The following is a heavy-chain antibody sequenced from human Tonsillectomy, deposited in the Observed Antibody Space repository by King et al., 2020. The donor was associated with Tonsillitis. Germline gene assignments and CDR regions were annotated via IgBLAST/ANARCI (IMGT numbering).Heavy chain of an antibody. J-gene: IGHJ4*02. CDR1: GFTFSTYG. Sequence: VQLVESGGGVVQPGRSLRLSCAASGFTFSTYGMHWVRQAPGKGLEWVAVMSYAGSKYYADSVKGRFTLSRDNSKNTLYLQMNSLRADDTAVYYCAKDQLGHCSSTSCYLFDYWGQGTLVTVSS. CDR3: AKDQLGHCSSTSCYLFDY. CDR2: MSYAGSK. V-gene: IGHV3-30*18. D-gene: IGHD2-2*01.